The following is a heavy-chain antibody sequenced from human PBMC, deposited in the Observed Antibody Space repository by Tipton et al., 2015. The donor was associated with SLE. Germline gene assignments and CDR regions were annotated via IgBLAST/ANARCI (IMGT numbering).Heavy chain of an antibody. Sequence: SLRLSCAASGFTFSSYAMHWVHQAPGKGLEWVAVISYDGSNKYYADSVKGRFTISRDNSKKTLYLQMNSLRAEDTAVYYCARVFRGYSSSQGYFDCWGQGTLVTVSS. CDR2: ISYDGSNK. CDR1: GFTFSSYA. V-gene: IGHV3-30*04. D-gene: IGHD6-13*01. CDR3: ARVFRGYSSSQGYFDC. J-gene: IGHJ4*02.